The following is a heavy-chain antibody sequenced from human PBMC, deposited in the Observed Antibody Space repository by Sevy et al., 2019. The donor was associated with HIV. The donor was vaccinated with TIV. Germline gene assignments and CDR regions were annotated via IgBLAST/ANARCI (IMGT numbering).Heavy chain of an antibody. J-gene: IGHJ3*02. CDR1: GFTFSSYG. Sequence: GGSLRLSCAASGFTFSSYGMHWVRQAPGKGLEWVAVIWYDGRNKYYADSVKGRFTISRDNSKNTLYLQMNSLRAEDTAVYYCAREYSSSWYSWAFDIWGQGTMVTVSS. CDR2: IWYDGRNK. CDR3: AREYSSSWYSWAFDI. V-gene: IGHV3-33*01. D-gene: IGHD6-13*01.